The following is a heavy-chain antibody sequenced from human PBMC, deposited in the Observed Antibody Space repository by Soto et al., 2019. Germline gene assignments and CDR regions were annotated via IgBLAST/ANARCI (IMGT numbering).Heavy chain of an antibody. J-gene: IGHJ6*02. V-gene: IGHV3-30*18. CDR3: AKTLVVAAIRLDYYYGMDV. Sequence: PGGSLRLSCAASGFTFSSYAMSWVRQAPGKGLEWVAVVSYDGSNKYYADSVKGRFTISRDNSKNTLYLQMNSLRAEDTAVYYCAKTLVVAAIRLDYYYGMDVWGQGTTVTVSS. D-gene: IGHD2-15*01. CDR2: VSYDGSNK. CDR1: GFTFSSYA.